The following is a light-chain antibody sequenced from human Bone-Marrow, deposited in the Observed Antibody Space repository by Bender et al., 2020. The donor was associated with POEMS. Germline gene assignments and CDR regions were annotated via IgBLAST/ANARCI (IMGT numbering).Light chain of an antibody. J-gene: IGLJ2*01. CDR3: QVWDRSSDDRVV. Sequence: VLTQPPSVSVAPGKTAWITCGGNNIGSKSVHWYQQKAGQAPVLVVHDDNDRPSGIPDRFTGSNSGNTATLTVMRVEAGDEADYYCQVWDRSSDDRVVFGGGTKLTV. V-gene: IGLV3-21*03. CDR1: NIGSKS. CDR2: DDN.